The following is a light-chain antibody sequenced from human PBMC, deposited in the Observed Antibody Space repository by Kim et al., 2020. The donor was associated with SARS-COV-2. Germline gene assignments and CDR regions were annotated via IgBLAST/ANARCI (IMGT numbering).Light chain of an antibody. CDR3: QQYGSSPWT. V-gene: IGKV3-20*01. CDR2: GAS. Sequence: SPVVRAPLSCRASQSVSSSYLAWYQHKPGQAPRLLIYGASSRATGIPDRFSGSGSGTDFTLTISRLEPEDFAVYYCQQYGSSPWTFGQGTKVDIK. J-gene: IGKJ1*01. CDR1: QSVSSSY.